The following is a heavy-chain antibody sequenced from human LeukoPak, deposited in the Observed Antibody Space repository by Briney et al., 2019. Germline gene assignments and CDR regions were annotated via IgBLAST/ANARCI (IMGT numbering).Heavy chain of an antibody. J-gene: IGHJ4*02. CDR2: ISKEGSEE. Sequence: GGSLRLSCAASGFTFSSYAMHWVRQTPAKGLECVAVISKEGSEEHCAALGKGRFTISRDNSKNTLYLQLNSMRTDDTAVYYCVRDRGGGYNQIDYWGQGTLVAVSS. D-gene: IGHD5-24*01. V-gene: IGHV3-30*04. CDR1: GFTFSSYA. CDR3: VRDRGGGYNQIDY.